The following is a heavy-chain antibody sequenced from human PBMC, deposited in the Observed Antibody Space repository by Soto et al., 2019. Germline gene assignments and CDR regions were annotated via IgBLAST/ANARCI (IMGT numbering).Heavy chain of an antibody. CDR3: ARQSTDSSGSEGFDY. CDR1: GYTFTGYY. CDR2: INPNSGGT. J-gene: IGHJ4*02. D-gene: IGHD6-19*01. Sequence: AAVKFSCKASGYTFTGYYMHWVRQAPGQGLEWMGWINPNSGGTNYAQKFQGWVTMTRDTSISTAYMELSRLRSDDTAVYYCARQSTDSSGSEGFDYWGQGTLVTVS. V-gene: IGHV1-2*04.